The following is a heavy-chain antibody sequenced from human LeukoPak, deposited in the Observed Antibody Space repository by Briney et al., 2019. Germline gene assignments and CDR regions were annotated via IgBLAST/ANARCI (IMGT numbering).Heavy chain of an antibody. CDR3: AKDIRTGIYYFDY. CDR1: GFTFSSYG. D-gene: IGHD1-1*01. V-gene: IGHV3-23*01. J-gene: IGHJ4*02. CDR2: ISGSGGST. Sequence: TGGSLRLSCAASGFTFSSYGMSWVRQAPGKGLEWVSAISGSGGSTYYADSVKGRFTISRDNSKNTLYLQMNSLRAEDTAVYYCAKDIRTGIYYFDYWGQGTLVTVSS.